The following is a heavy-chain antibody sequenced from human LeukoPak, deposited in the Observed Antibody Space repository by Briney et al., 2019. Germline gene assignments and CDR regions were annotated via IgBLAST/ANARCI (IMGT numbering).Heavy chain of an antibody. CDR3: ASLVVVPAAWDAFDI. CDR1: GFTFSSYR. J-gene: IGHJ3*02. Sequence: GGSLRLSCAASGFTFSSYRMNWVRQAPGKGLEWVSYISSSSSTIYYADSVKGRFTISRDNAKNSLYLQMNSLRDEDTAVYYCASLVVVPAAWDAFDIWGQGTMVTVSS. CDR2: ISSSSSTI. D-gene: IGHD2-2*01. V-gene: IGHV3-48*02.